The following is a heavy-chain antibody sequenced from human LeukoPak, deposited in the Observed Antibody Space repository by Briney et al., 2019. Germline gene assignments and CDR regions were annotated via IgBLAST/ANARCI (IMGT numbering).Heavy chain of an antibody. CDR2: ISSSSSTI. V-gene: IGHV3-48*01. J-gene: IGHJ4*02. Sequence: GGSLRLSCAASGFTFSSYSMNWVRQAPGKGLEWVSYISSSSSTIYNADSVKGRFTISRDNAKKSLYLQMNSLRAEDTAVYYCVKDGRSYYGLGSYYRGVPALHYWGQGTLVTVSS. CDR3: VKDGRSYYGLGSYYRGVPALHY. CDR1: GFTFSSYS. D-gene: IGHD3-10*01.